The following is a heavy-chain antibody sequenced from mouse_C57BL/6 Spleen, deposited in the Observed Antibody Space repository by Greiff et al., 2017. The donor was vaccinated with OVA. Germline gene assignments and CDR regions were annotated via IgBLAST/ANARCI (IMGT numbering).Heavy chain of an antibody. J-gene: IGHJ1*03. D-gene: IGHD2-1*01. CDR3: ARGGNYGYFDV. CDR1: GYTFTSYW. Sequence: QVQLQQSGAELVKPGASVKMSCKASGYTFTSYWITWVKQRPGEGLEWIGDIYPGSGSTNYNDTFKSKATLTVDTSSSTAYMQLSSLTSEDSAVYYCARGGNYGYFDVWGTGTTVTVSS. V-gene: IGHV1-55*01. CDR2: IYPGSGST.